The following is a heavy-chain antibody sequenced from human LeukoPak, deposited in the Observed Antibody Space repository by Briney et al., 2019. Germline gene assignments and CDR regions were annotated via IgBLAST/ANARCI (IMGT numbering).Heavy chain of an antibody. CDR3: ARDRDYGDYKTPGDFDY. J-gene: IGHJ4*02. D-gene: IGHD4-17*01. V-gene: IGHV3-21*01. CDR1: GFTFTSYS. Sequence: GGSLRLSCAASGFTFTSYSMNWVRQTPGKGLEWVSSISSSSSYIYYADSVKGRFTISRDNAKNSLYLQMNSLRAEDTAVYYCARDRDYGDYKTPGDFDYWGQGTLVTVSS. CDR2: ISSSSSYI.